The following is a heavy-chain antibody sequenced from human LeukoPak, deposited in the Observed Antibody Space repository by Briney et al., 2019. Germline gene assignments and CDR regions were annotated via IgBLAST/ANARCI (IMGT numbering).Heavy chain of an antibody. CDR1: GFTFSSYA. D-gene: IGHD6-19*01. J-gene: IGHJ4*02. CDR3: TTYGSTWRLFDY. CDR2: IKSKSDGGTT. V-gene: IGHV3-15*01. Sequence: GGSLRLSCAASGFTFSSYAMNWVRQAPGKGLEWVGLIKSKSDGGTTDYAAPVKGRFSISRDDSKNTLYLQMNSLKTEDTAIYYCTTYGSTWRLFDYWGQGTLVTVSS.